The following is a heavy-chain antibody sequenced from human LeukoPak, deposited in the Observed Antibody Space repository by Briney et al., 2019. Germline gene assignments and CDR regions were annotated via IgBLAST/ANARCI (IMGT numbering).Heavy chain of an antibody. Sequence: PGGSLRLSCAASGFTFSSYGTHWVRQAPGKGLEWVAFIRYDGSGKYYADSVKGRFTISRDNSKNTLYQEMNRLRVEDTAVYYCAARDFWSGPASDYWGQGTLVTVSS. V-gene: IGHV3-30*02. J-gene: IGHJ4*02. CDR1: GFTFSSYG. CDR2: IRYDGSGK. D-gene: IGHD3-3*01. CDR3: AARDFWSGPASDY.